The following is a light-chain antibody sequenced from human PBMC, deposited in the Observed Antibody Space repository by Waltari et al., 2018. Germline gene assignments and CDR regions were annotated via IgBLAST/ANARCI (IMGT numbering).Light chain of an antibody. CDR3: QQYDYWPWT. V-gene: IGKV3D-15*01. CDR2: GTS. CDR1: QSVRST. Sequence: IVMTQSPATLSLSPGESATISCRATQSVRSTFAWFQQKPGQPPRLLIYGTSTRATGIPARFTGSGSGTEFSLTISSLQPEDFATYYCQQYDYWPWTFGQGTRVETK. J-gene: IGKJ1*01.